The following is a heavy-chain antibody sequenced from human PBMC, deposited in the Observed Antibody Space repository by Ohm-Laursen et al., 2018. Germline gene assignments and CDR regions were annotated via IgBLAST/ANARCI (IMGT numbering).Heavy chain of an antibody. J-gene: IGHJ4*02. Sequence: ASVKVSCKASGYTFTIYYIHWVRQAPGQGLEWTGAINPSGGSTSPAQKFQDRVTMTKDTSTSTVYMELSSLTSEDTAVYFCARGRRGVSDYWGQGTLVTVSS. D-gene: IGHD3-10*01. V-gene: IGHV1-46*01. CDR3: ARGRRGVSDY. CDR2: INPSGGST. CDR1: GYTFTIYY.